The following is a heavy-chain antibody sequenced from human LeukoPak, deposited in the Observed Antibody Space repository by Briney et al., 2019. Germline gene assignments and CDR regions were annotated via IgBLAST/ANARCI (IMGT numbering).Heavy chain of an antibody. V-gene: IGHV3-30*03. D-gene: IGHD6-19*01. Sequence: GRSLRLSCAASGFTFSSYGMQWVRQAPGKGLEWVAAISYDGSNEYYADSVKGRFTISRDNSKSTLYLQMNSLRAEDTAVYYCATKGTVAGPNNWFDPWGQGTLVTVSS. J-gene: IGHJ5*02. CDR2: ISYDGSNE. CDR3: ATKGTVAGPNNWFDP. CDR1: GFTFSSYG.